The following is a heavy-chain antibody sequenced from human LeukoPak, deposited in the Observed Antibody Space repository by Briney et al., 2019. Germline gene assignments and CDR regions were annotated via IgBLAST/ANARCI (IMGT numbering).Heavy chain of an antibody. Sequence: SETLSLTCTVSGGSISSYYWSWIRQPPGKGLEWIGYIYYSGSTNYNPSLKSRVTISEDTSKNQFSLKLSSVTAADTAVYYCARDRVQLWGDAFDIWGQGTMVTVSS. V-gene: IGHV4-59*01. D-gene: IGHD5-18*01. CDR3: ARDRVQLWGDAFDI. CDR1: GGSISSYY. J-gene: IGHJ3*02. CDR2: IYYSGST.